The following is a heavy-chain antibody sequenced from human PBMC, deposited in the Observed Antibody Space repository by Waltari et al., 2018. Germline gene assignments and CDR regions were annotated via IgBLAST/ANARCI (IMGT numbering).Heavy chain of an antibody. CDR2: ISYDGSNK. J-gene: IGHJ4*02. D-gene: IGHD3-22*01. CDR3: AKDRGYYYDSSTDY. V-gene: IGHV3-30*18. CDR1: GFTFSSYG. Sequence: QVQLVESGGGVVQPGRSLRLPCAASGFTFSSYGMHWVRQAPGKGLEWVAVISYDGSNKYYADSVKGRFTISRDNSKNTLYLQMNSLRPDDTAVYYCAKDRGYYYDSSTDYWGQGTLVTVSS.